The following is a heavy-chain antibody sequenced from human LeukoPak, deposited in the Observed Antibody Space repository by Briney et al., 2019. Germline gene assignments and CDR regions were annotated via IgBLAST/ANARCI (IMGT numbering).Heavy chain of an antibody. Sequence: GGSLRLSCAASGFTFSTYSMNWVRQAPGKGLEWVSYVGTTGSTRYYADSVKGRFTISRDNAKNSLYLQMNSLRAEDTAVYYCASFDRYTWGQGTLVTVSS. CDR3: ASFDRYT. J-gene: IGHJ5*02. D-gene: IGHD1-1*01. V-gene: IGHV3-48*01. CDR1: GFTFSTYS. CDR2: VGTTGSTR.